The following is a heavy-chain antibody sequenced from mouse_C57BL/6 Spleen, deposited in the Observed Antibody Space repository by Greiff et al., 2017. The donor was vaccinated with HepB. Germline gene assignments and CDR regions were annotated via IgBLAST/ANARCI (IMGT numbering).Heavy chain of an antibody. CDR3: ARDGYDGAWFAY. Sequence: QVQLQQPGAELVRPGSSVKLSCKASGYTFTSYWMHWEKQRPIQGLEWIGNIDPSDSETHYNQKFKDKATLTVDKSSSTAYMQLSSLTSEDSAVYYCARDGYDGAWFAYWGQGTLVTVSA. J-gene: IGHJ3*01. V-gene: IGHV1-52*01. CDR1: GYTFTSYW. D-gene: IGHD2-2*01. CDR2: IDPSDSET.